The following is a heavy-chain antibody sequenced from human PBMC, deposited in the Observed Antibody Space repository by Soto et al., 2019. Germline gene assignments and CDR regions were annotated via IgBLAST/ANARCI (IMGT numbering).Heavy chain of an antibody. CDR3: ARDPLPAVVVAATRDY. CDR1: GFTFSSYA. Sequence: QVQLVESGGGVVQPGRSLRLSCAASGFTFSSYAMHWVRQAPGKGLEWVAVISYDGSNKYYADSVKGRFTISRDNSKNTLYLQMNSQRAEDTAVYYCARDPLPAVVVAATRDYWGQGTLVTVSS. D-gene: IGHD2-15*01. CDR2: ISYDGSNK. J-gene: IGHJ4*02. V-gene: IGHV3-30-3*01.